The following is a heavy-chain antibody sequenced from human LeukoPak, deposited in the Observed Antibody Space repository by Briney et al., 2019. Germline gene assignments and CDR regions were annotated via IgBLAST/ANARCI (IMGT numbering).Heavy chain of an antibody. J-gene: IGHJ4*02. D-gene: IGHD4-23*01. CDR2: IYYSGST. CDR1: GGSISSGDYY. CDR3: ARDSQTTVLTALSL. Sequence: SQTLSLTCTVPGGSISSGDYYWSWIRQPPGKGLEWIGYIYYSGSTNYNPSLKSRVTISVDTSKNQFSLKLSSVTAADTAVYYCARDSQTTVLTALSLWGQGTLVTVSS. V-gene: IGHV4-30-4*01.